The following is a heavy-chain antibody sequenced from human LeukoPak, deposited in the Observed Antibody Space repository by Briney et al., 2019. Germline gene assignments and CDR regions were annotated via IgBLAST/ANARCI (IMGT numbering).Heavy chain of an antibody. Sequence: GGSLRLSCAASGFTFDDHGMNWVRQAPGKGLEWVSGINWNGGSTFYADSVKGRFAISRDNAKNALYLQMNSLTVEDTALYHCARDRSYGSFDFWGQGTLVTVSS. V-gene: IGHV3-20*01. CDR3: ARDRSYGSFDF. CDR1: GFTFDDHG. CDR2: INWNGGST. J-gene: IGHJ4*02. D-gene: IGHD5-18*01.